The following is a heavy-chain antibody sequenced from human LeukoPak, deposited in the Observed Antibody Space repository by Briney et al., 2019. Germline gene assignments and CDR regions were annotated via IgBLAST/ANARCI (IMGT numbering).Heavy chain of an antibody. V-gene: IGHV3-23*01. Sequence: GGSLRLSCAASGFTFSSYAMSWVRQAPGKGLEWVSAISGSGGSTYYADSVKGRFTISRDNSKNTLYLQMNSLRAEDTAVYYCAKEGDPLRFLEWLGPETNWFDPWGQGTLVTVSS. CDR1: GFTFSSYA. J-gene: IGHJ5*02. CDR2: ISGSGGST. D-gene: IGHD3-3*01. CDR3: AKEGDPLRFLEWLGPETNWFDP.